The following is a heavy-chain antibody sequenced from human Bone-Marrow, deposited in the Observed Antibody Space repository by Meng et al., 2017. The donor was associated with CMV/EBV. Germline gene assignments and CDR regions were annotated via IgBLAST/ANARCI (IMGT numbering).Heavy chain of an antibody. CDR3: TTGLSVAPDYYGMDV. V-gene: IGHV3-15*01. D-gene: IGHD2-15*01. Sequence: GGSLRLSCAASGFTFSNAWMSRVRQAPGKGLEWVGRIKSKTDGGTTDYAAPVKGRFTVSRDDSKNTLYLQMNSLKTEDTAVYYCTTGLSVAPDYYGMDVCGQGTTVTVSS. J-gene: IGHJ6*02. CDR2: IKSKTDGGTT. CDR1: GFTFSNAW.